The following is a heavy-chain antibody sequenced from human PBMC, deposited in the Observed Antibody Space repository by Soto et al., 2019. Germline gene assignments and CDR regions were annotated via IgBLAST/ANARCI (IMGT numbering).Heavy chain of an antibody. CDR2: IIVLFGSP. J-gene: IGHJ6*02. V-gene: IGHV1-69*01. Sequence: QVPLVQSGAEVKKPGSSVKVSCKASGTFRNYAISWVRQAPGQGVEWMGGIIVLFGSPNYAQKFQDGVTITADEATSTAYMELSSLKSDDTAVYYCARNLSSGWSQAPYYHYGLDVWGQGTTVTVSS. CDR1: GTFRNYA. CDR3: ARNLSSGWSQAPYYHYGLDV. D-gene: IGHD6-19*01.